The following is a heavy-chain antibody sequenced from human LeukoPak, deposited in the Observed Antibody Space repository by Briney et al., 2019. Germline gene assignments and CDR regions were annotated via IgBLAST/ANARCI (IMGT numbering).Heavy chain of an antibody. CDR1: GGSISSYY. CDR3: AREGYSSGWFDY. D-gene: IGHD6-19*01. J-gene: IGHJ4*02. CDR2: IYYSGST. V-gene: IGHV4-59*01. Sequence: SETLSLTCTVSGGSISSYYWSWIRQPPGKGLEWIGYIYYSGSTNYNPCLKSRVTISVDTSKNQFSLKLSSVTAADTAVYYCAREGYSSGWFDYWGQGTLVTVSS.